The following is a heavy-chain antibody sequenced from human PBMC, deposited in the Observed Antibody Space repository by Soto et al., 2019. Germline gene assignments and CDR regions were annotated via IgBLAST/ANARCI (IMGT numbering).Heavy chain of an antibody. Sequence: QVQLVQSGAEVKKPGSSVKVSCKASGGTFSSYAISWVRQAPGQGLEWMGGIIPIFGTANYAQKFQGRVTITAEKSTSTAYMELSSLGSEDTAVYYCAVGDCGGDCQYYFDYWGQGTLVTVSS. CDR2: IIPIFGTA. V-gene: IGHV1-69*06. D-gene: IGHD2-21*02. CDR3: AVGDCGGDCQYYFDY. CDR1: GGTFSSYA. J-gene: IGHJ4*02.